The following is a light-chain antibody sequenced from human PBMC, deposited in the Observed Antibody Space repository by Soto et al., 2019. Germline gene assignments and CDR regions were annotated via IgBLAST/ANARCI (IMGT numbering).Light chain of an antibody. J-gene: IGLJ2*01. V-gene: IGLV1-51*01. CDR1: SSNIGNNY. Sequence: QSVLTQPPSVSAAPGQKVTISCSGSSSNIGNNYVSWYRQLPGTAPKLLIYDNDNRPSGIPDRFSGSKSGTSATLAISGLQTGDEADYYCGTWDTSLSALVFGGGTKLTVL. CDR2: DND. CDR3: GTWDTSLSALV.